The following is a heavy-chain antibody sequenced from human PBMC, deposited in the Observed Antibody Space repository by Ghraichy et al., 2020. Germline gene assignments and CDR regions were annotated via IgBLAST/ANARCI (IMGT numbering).Heavy chain of an antibody. CDR1: GFTFGDSG. V-gene: IGHV3-49*03. CDR3: SYNFNYWYYGMDV. Sequence: GESLNISCTTSGFTFGDSGMSWFRQAPGKGLEWVSFIRGKTYGGTTEYAASVKGRFTISRDDSKRIAYLQMNSLKTEDTAVYYCSYNFNYWYYGMDVWGQGTTVTVSS. J-gene: IGHJ6*02. CDR2: IRGKTYGGTT. D-gene: IGHD5-24*01.